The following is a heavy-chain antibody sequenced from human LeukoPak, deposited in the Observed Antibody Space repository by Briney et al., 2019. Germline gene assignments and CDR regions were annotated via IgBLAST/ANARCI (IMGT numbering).Heavy chain of an antibody. J-gene: IGHJ3*02. V-gene: IGHV3-9*01. CDR3: AKVRYSGSRDDAFDI. CDR2: ISWNSGSI. CDR1: GFTFDDYA. D-gene: IGHD1-26*01. Sequence: GGSLRLSCAASGFTFDDYAMHWVRQAPGKGLEWVSGISWNSGSIGYADSVKGRFTISRDNAKNSLYLQMNGLRAEDTALYYCAKVRYSGSRDDAFDIWGQGTMVTVSS.